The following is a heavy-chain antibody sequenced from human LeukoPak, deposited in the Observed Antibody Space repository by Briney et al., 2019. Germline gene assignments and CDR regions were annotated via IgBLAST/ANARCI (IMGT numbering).Heavy chain of an antibody. Sequence: GGSLRLSCAASGFTFGFHNMNWVRQAPGKGLVWLSYISGSGHTIHYADYVKGRFTVSRDDAKESLYLQMNSLKVEDTAVYYCARIDGRGDLSFDSWGQGTLVTVSS. V-gene: IGHV3-48*01. J-gene: IGHJ4*02. CDR3: ARIDGRGDLSFDS. CDR1: GFTFGFHN. D-gene: IGHD2-21*02. CDR2: ISGSGHTI.